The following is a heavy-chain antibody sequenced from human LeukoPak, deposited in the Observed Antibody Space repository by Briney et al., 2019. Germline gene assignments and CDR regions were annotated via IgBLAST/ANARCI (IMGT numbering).Heavy chain of an antibody. V-gene: IGHV4-39*01. Sequence: SETLSLTCTVSGGSISNNNYYWGWIRQPPGKGLEWIGSIYYSVSTYYSPSLKSRVTISVDTSKNQFSLKLSSVTAADTAVYYCARHEVEQNFWSGYRNWFDPWGQGTLVTVSS. CDR3: ARHEVEQNFWSGYRNWFDP. CDR2: IYYSVST. CDR1: GGSISNNNYY. D-gene: IGHD3-3*01. J-gene: IGHJ5*02.